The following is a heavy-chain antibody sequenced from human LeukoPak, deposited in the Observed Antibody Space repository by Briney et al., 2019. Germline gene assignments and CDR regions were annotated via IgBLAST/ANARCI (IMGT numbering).Heavy chain of an antibody. D-gene: IGHD2/OR15-2a*01. CDR1: GYFFTNYW. J-gene: IGHJ4*02. V-gene: IGHV5-51*01. CDR3: ARLPNIGGREYYFDY. Sequence: GESLKISCRASGYFFTNYWIGWVRHMPGKGLEWMGIIFPGDSDTRYSPSFQGQVTISVDKSISAAYLQWSSLKASDTAIYYCARLPNIGGREYYFDYWGQGTLVTVSS. CDR2: IFPGDSDT.